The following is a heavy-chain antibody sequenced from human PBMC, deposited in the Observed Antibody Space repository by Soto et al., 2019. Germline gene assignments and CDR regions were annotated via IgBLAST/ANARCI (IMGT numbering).Heavy chain of an antibody. D-gene: IGHD1-26*01. CDR3: ARDQAPGAFTRGYFDY. J-gene: IGHJ4*02. Sequence: SETLSLTCTVSGASISSGGYYWSWIRQPPGKGLERIGYTYYSGSTYYNPSLKSRLTVSIDASNNQLTLRLTSVTAADTAVYYCARDQAPGAFTRGYFDYWGQGILVTVSS. CDR1: GASISSGGYY. CDR2: TYYSGST. V-gene: IGHV4-31*03.